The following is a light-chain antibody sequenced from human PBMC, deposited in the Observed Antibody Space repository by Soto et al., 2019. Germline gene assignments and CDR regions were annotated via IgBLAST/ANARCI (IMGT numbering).Light chain of an antibody. CDR1: QYIGGY. CDR3: QPRASWPPT. V-gene: IGKV3-11*01. CDR2: DAA. Sequence: EIVLTQSPATLSLSPGERATLSCRASQYIGGYLAWYQLRPGQGPRLLIFDAASRATGIPDRVSGSGSVTDFSLTVSRPAPPNVAVCSGQPRASWPPTFRGWTKL. J-gene: IGKJ4*01.